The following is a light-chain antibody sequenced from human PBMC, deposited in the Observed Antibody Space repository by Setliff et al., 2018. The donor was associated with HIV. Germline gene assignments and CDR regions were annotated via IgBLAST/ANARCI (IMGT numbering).Light chain of an antibody. J-gene: IGLJ1*01. CDR1: SSDVGNYHY. CDR2: DVG. Sequence: QSALTQPPSASGSPGQSVTISCTGTSSDVGNYHYVSWYQQHPGKAPKLMIYDVGERPSGVPDRFSGSKYGNTASLTVSGLQAEDEADYYCSSYAGSNNYVFGTGTKVTVL. V-gene: IGLV2-8*01. CDR3: SSYAGSNNYV.